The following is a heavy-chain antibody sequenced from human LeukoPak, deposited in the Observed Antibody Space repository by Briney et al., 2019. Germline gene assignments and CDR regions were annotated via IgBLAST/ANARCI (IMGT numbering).Heavy chain of an antibody. J-gene: IGHJ4*02. Sequence: GGSLRLSCAASGFTFSSYGMHWVRQAPGKGLEWVAVIWYDGSNKYYADSVKGRFTISGDNSKNTLYLQMNSLRAEDTAVYYCASYGDYVDYWGQGTLVTVSS. CDR2: IWYDGSNK. CDR3: ASYGDYVDY. D-gene: IGHD4-17*01. CDR1: GFTFSSYG. V-gene: IGHV3-33*01.